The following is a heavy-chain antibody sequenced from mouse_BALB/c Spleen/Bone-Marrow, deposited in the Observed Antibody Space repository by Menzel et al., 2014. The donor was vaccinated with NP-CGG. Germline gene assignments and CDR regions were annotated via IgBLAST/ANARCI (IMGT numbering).Heavy chain of an antibody. Sequence: GAEFVMPGASVKMSCKASGYTFTDKWMHWVKQRPGQGLEWIGAIDTSDSYINYNQKFKGKASLTADASSSTAYMHLSSLTSDDSAVYYCARGGHDFSLDYWGQGTSVIVSS. J-gene: IGHJ4*01. CDR2: IDTSDSYI. CDR1: GYTFTDKW. V-gene: IGHV1-69*01. CDR3: ARGGHDFSLDY. D-gene: IGHD2-4*01.